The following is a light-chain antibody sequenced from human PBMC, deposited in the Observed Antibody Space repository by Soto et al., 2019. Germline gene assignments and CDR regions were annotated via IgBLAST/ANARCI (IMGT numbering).Light chain of an antibody. Sequence: QSVLTQPRSVSGSPGQSVTISCTGTSSDVGGYNYVSWYQQHPGKAPKLTIYDVSKRPSGVPDRFSGSKSGNTASLTISGLQAEDEADYYCCPYAGSYVFVTVTKVTV. CDR3: CPYAGSYV. V-gene: IGLV2-11*01. CDR1: SSDVGGYNY. J-gene: IGLJ1*01. CDR2: DVS.